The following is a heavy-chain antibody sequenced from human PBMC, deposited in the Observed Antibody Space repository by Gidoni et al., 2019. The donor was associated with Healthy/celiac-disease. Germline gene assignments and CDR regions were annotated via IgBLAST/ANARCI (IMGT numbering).Heavy chain of an antibody. CDR1: GFTFDDYA. CDR3: AKATYPHDYVFDY. J-gene: IGHJ4*02. V-gene: IGHV3-9*01. CDR2: ISWNSGSI. D-gene: IGHD4-17*01. Sequence: EVQLVESGGGLVQPGRSLRLSCAASGFTFDDYAMHWVRQAPGKGLGWVSGISWNSGSIGYADSVKGRFTISRDNAKNSLYLQMNSLRAEDTALYYCAKATYPHDYVFDYWGQGTLVTVSS.